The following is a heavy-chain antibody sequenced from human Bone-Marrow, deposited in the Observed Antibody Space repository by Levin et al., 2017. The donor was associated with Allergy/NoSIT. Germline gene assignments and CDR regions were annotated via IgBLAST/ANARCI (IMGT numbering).Heavy chain of an antibody. CDR1: GFTFSSYG. J-gene: IGHJ4*02. CDR3: AKDYVGGYSYWDYYFDY. Sequence: PGGSLRLSCAASGFTFSSYGMHWVRQAPGKGLEWVAVISYDGSNKFYADSVKGRFTISRDNSRNTLFLQMNSLRAEDTAVYYCAKDYVGGYSYWDYYFDYWGQGILVTVSS. D-gene: IGHD5-18*01. CDR2: ISYDGSNK. V-gene: IGHV3-30*18.